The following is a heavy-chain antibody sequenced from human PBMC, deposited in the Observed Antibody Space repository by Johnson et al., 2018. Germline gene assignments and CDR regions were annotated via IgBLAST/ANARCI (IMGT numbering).Heavy chain of an antibody. CDR1: GFTFSSYW. CDR3: ARVPSGTYAGDSFDI. CDR2: IKQDGSEK. D-gene: IGHD1-26*01. J-gene: IGHJ3*02. V-gene: IGHV3-7*01. Sequence: VQLVESGGGLVQPGGSLRLSCAASGFTFSSYWMTWVRQAPGKGLEWVANIKQDGSEKYYVDSVKGRFTISRDNAKNSLYLQMNSLRAEDTAVYYCARVPSGTYAGDSFDIWGQGTMVTVSS.